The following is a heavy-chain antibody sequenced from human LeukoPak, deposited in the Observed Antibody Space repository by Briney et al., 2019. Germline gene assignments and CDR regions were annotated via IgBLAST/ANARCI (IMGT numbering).Heavy chain of an antibody. V-gene: IGHV4-59*01. CDR3: ARAYCSGGSCYFGLNLDY. Sequence: SETLSLTCTVSGGSISSYYWSWIRQPPGKGLEWIGYIYYSGSTNYNPSLKSRVTISVDTSKNQFSLKLSSVTAADTAVYYCARAYCSGGSCYFGLNLDYWGQGTLVTVSS. CDR1: GGSISSYY. CDR2: IYYSGST. J-gene: IGHJ4*02. D-gene: IGHD2-15*01.